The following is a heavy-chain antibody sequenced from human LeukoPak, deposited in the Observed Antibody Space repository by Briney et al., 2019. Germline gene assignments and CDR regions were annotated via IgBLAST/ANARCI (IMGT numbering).Heavy chain of an antibody. Sequence: SETLSLTCTVSGASITNYYWSWIRQPPGKGLEWVGEINHSGSTNYNPSLKSRVTISVDTSKNQFSLKLSSVTAADTAVYYCARAVEMATMGVDYWGQGTLVTVSS. CDR2: INHSGST. CDR3: ARAVEMATMGVDY. D-gene: IGHD5-24*01. J-gene: IGHJ4*02. V-gene: IGHV4-34*01. CDR1: GASITNYY.